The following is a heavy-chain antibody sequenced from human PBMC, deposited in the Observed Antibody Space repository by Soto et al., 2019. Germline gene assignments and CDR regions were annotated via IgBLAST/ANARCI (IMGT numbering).Heavy chain of an antibody. CDR2: ICYSENT. CDR3: ASGFGLHV. J-gene: IGHJ6*02. CDR1: GCSSNHYY. Sequence: KALSVTCTVSGCSSNHYYYSWIRQPPRKGLEWIGYICYSENTNSNPSRKSRLTISVYTSKNQSSLKRSSLSAADTAVYYCASGFGLHVWPQGTTVTVS. V-gene: IGHV4-59*01.